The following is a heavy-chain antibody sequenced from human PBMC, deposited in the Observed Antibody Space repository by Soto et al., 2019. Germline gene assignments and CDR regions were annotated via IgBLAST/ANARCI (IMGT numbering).Heavy chain of an antibody. J-gene: IGHJ4*02. CDR3: AKDSDPASKPYYFDY. D-gene: IGHD2-2*01. Sequence: PGGSLRLSCAASGFTFSSYAMSWVRQAPGKGLEWVSAISGSGGSTYYADSVKGRFTISRDNSKNTLYLQMNSLRAEDTAVYYCAKDSDPASKPYYFDYWGQGTLVTVSS. V-gene: IGHV3-23*01. CDR1: GFTFSSYA. CDR2: ISGSGGST.